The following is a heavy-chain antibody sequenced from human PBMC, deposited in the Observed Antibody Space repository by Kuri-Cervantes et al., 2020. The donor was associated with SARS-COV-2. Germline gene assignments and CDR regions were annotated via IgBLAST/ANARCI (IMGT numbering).Heavy chain of an antibody. CDR2: IHYDGTNT. D-gene: IGHD2-8*02. J-gene: IGHJ4*02. Sequence: GGSLRLSCAASGFSFSSYGMHWVRQATGKGLEWVALIHYDGTNTYYAVSVRGRFTISRDNLNNILYLHMNSLRTEDTAVYFCAKDLRTPGAGPDYWGQGTLVTVSS. CDR3: AKDLRTPGAGPDY. V-gene: IGHV3-30*02. CDR1: GFSFSSYG.